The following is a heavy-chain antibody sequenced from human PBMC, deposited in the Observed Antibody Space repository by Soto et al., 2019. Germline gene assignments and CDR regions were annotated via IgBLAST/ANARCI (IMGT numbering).Heavy chain of an antibody. CDR1: GGSTSSSNW. D-gene: IGHD3-10*01. Sequence: SETLSLTCAVSGGSTSSSNWWSWVRQPPGKGLEWIGEIYHSGSTNYNPSLKSRVTISVDKSKDQFSLKLSSVTAADTAVYYCARSPYYDYYYYYGMDVWGQGTTVTVSS. J-gene: IGHJ6*02. CDR2: IYHSGST. CDR3: ARSPYYDYYYYYGMDV. V-gene: IGHV4-4*02.